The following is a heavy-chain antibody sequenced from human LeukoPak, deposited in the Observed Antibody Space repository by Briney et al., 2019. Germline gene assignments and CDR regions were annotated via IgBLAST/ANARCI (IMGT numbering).Heavy chain of an antibody. CDR3: AKEGVVVVAATHDNYYYYYMDV. CDR1: GFTFSSYG. Sequence: GGSLRLSCAASGFTFSSYGMHWVRQAPGKGLEWVAFIRYDGSNKYYADSVKGRFTISRDNSKNTLCLQMNSLRAEDTAVYYCAKEGVVVVAATHDNYYYYYMDVWGKGTTVTISS. J-gene: IGHJ6*03. V-gene: IGHV3-30*02. D-gene: IGHD2-15*01. CDR2: IRYDGSNK.